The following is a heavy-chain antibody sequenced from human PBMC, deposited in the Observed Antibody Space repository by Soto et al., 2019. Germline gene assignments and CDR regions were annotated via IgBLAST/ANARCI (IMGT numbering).Heavy chain of an antibody. CDR2: INHSGST. CDR3: ARAAWGDSLYAFDI. D-gene: IGHD2-21*02. J-gene: IGHJ3*02. V-gene: IGHV4-34*01. Sequence: SETLSLTCAVYGGSFSGYYWSWIRQPPGKGLEWIGEINHSGSTNYNPSLKSRVTISVDTSKNQFSLKLSSVTAADTAVYYCARAAWGDSLYAFDIWGQGTMVTVSS. CDR1: GGSFSGYY.